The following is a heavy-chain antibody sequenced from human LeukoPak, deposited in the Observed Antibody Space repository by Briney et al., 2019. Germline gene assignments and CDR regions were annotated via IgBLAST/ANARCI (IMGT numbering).Heavy chain of an antibody. CDR3: ARESQSAYYFDSSGYEDAFDI. CDR1: GFTFCGYS. Sequence: PGGSLRLSCAASGFTFCGYSMNSVRQAPGKGLEWVSSISSSSSYIYYADSVKGGFTISRDNAKTSLYLQINILRAEDTAVYYCARESQSAYYFDSSGYEDAFDIWSQGTMVTVSA. V-gene: IGHV3-21*01. D-gene: IGHD3-22*01. CDR2: ISSSSSYI. J-gene: IGHJ3*02.